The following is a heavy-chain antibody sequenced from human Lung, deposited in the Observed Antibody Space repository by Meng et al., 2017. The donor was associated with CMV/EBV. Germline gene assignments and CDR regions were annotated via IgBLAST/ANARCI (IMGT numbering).Heavy chain of an antibody. CDR1: GFSLSTSGMC. CDR3: ARTVGRELHFEY. CDR2: IDWDDDK. Sequence: SGXXLVXPTQTLTLTCTFSGFSLSTSGMCVSWVRQPPGKALEWLALIDWDDDKYYSTSLKTRLTISKDTSKNQVVLTMTNMDPVDTATYYCARTVGRELHFEYWXPGTXVTVSS. J-gene: IGHJ4*02. D-gene: IGHD1-26*01. V-gene: IGHV2-70*20.